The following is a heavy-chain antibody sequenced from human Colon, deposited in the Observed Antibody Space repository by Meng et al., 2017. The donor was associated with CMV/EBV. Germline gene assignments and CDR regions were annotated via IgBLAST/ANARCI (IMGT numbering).Heavy chain of an antibody. J-gene: IGHJ4*02. CDR3: ARGRPNWSGVLDY. CDR2: ISGSTGYT. Sequence: QLVQVVAELKEPGASGLVSCRSSGYTFTSYGINGVRQAPGQGLEWMGWISGSTGYTNRAQKFQGRVTMTTDTSTSTAYLALTSLTSNDTAVYYCARGRPNWSGVLDYWGQGTLVTVSS. CDR1: GYTFTSYG. V-gene: IGHV1-18*04. D-gene: IGHD1-1*01.